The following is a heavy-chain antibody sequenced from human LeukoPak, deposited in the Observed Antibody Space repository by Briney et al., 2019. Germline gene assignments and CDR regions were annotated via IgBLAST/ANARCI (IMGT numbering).Heavy chain of an antibody. D-gene: IGHD3-9*01. V-gene: IGHV2-5*01. CDR1: GFSLSTSGVG. CDR2: IYWNDDK. Sequence: SGPTLVKPTQTLTLTCTFSGFSLSTSGVGVGWIRQPPGKALEWLALIYWNDDKRYSPSLKSRLTITKDTSKNQVVLTMTIMDPLDTATYYCARNYDILTGYYNWFDPWGQGTLVTVSS. CDR3: ARNYDILTGYYNWFDP. J-gene: IGHJ5*02.